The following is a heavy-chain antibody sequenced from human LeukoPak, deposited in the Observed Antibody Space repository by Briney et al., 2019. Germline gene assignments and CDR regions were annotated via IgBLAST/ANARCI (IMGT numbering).Heavy chain of an antibody. CDR3: ARALGDIVVVPAADFDY. CDR2: ISFDGKVS. V-gene: IGHV3-30*03. CDR1: GFTFNRYG. D-gene: IGHD2-2*01. Sequence: GRSLRLSCAASGFTFNRYGMPWVRQAPGKGLEWVAVISFDGKVSYYADSVKGRFTISRDNSKNTLDLQMNSLRPEDTAVYYCARALGDIVVVPAADFDYWGQGTLVTVSS. J-gene: IGHJ4*02.